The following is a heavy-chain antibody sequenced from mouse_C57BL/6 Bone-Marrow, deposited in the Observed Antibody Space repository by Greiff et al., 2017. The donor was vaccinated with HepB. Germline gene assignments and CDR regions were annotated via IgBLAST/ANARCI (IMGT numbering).Heavy chain of an antibody. CDR1: GFNIKDYY. V-gene: IGHV14-1*01. CDR3: TTWRYYYGSRGYFDY. D-gene: IGHD1-1*01. Sequence: DVQLQESGAELVRPGASVKLSCTASGFNIKDYYMHWVKQRPEQGLEWIGRIDPEDGDTEYAPKFQGKATMTADTSSNTAYLQLSSLTSEDTAVYYCTTWRYYYGSRGYFDYWGQGTTLTVSS. CDR2: IDPEDGDT. J-gene: IGHJ2*01.